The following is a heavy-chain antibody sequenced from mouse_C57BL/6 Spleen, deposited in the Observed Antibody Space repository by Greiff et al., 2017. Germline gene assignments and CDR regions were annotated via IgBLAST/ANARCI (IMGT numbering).Heavy chain of an antibody. Sequence: VQLQQSGAELVRPGASVTLSCKASGYTFTDYEMHWVKQTPVHGLEWIGAIDPETGGTAYNQKFKGKAILTADKSSSTAYMELRSLTSEDSAVYYCKRAASNGSRGFDYWGQGTTLTVSS. CDR3: KRAASNGSRGFDY. D-gene: IGHD1-1*01. V-gene: IGHV1-15*01. CDR2: IDPETGGT. CDR1: GYTFTDYE. J-gene: IGHJ2*01.